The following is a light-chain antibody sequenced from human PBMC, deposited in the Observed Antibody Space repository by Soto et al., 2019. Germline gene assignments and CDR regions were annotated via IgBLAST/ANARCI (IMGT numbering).Light chain of an antibody. CDR1: QSVTTY. CDR3: QQRNAWPAIT. CDR2: DAS. V-gene: IGKV3-11*01. Sequence: EIVLTQSPVTLSLSPGERATLSCRASQSVTTYLAWYQVKPGQAPRLLSYDASTRASGVPARFSGSGSGTDFALTISSLEPEDFALYYGQQRNAWPAITFGQGTRLEIK. J-gene: IGKJ5*01.